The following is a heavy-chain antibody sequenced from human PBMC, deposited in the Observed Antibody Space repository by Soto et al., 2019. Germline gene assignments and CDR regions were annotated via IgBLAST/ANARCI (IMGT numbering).Heavy chain of an antibody. CDR2: VYYSGGA. CDR1: GGSISGYY. Sequence: PSETLSLTGTVSGGSISGYYWSWIRQPPGKGLEWIGNVYYSGGAKYNPSVKRRVSISVDTSKNQFSLNLSSVTAADTAVYYCTRDGDGRMTTNPYYYYGMDFWGPGITVTFSS. CDR3: TRDGDGRMTTNPYYYYGMDF. D-gene: IGHD2-21*02. V-gene: IGHV4-59*01. J-gene: IGHJ6*02.